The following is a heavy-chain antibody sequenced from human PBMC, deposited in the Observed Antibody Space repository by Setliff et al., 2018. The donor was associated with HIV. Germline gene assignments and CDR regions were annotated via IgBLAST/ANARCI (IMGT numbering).Heavy chain of an antibody. Sequence: PGGSLSLSCVASGFTFSDYSMNWVRQAPGKGLEWVSYINNISSTTSYADSVKGRFTISRDNAKSSLYLQMNSLRAEDTAVYYCTRTSRAAYWGRGTLVTVSS. CDR1: GFTFSDYS. CDR2: INNISSTT. V-gene: IGHV3-48*01. CDR3: TRTSRAAY. D-gene: IGHD6-25*01. J-gene: IGHJ4*02.